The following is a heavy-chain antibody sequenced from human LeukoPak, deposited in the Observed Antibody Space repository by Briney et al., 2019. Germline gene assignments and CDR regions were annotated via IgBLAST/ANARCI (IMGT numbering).Heavy chain of an antibody. J-gene: IGHJ4*02. V-gene: IGHV1-18*01. CDR2: ISAYNGNT. Sequence: ASVKVSCKASGYTFTSYGISWVRQAPGQGLEWMGWISAYNGNTNYAQKLQGRVTMTTDTSTSTAYMELRSLRSDDTAVYYCARRYCSCGSCYSLSPFDYWGQGTLVTVSP. CDR1: GYTFTSYG. CDR3: ARRYCSCGSCYSLSPFDY. D-gene: IGHD2-15*01.